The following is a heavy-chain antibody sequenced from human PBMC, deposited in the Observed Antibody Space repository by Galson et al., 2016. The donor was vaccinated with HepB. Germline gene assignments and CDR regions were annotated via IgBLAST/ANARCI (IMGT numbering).Heavy chain of an antibody. CDR1: GDSVSANSVA. J-gene: IGHJ6*02. V-gene: IGHV6-1*01. CDR2: TYYRSNWYN. CDR3: ARVRGEGTLYGRDV. D-gene: IGHD3-10*01. Sequence: CAISGDSVSANSVAWNWIRQSPSRGLEWLGRTYYRSNWYNDYSVSVKGRITLNADTSKNQVSLHLNSVTPEDTAVYYCARVRGEGTLYGRDVWGQGTAVTVSS.